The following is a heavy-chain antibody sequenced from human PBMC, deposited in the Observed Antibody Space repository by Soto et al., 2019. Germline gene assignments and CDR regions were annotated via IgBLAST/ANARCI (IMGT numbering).Heavy chain of an antibody. V-gene: IGHV1-69*02. CDR1: GGTFSIYT. J-gene: IGHJ6*03. CDR3: AARSGYYTSYYYMDV. Sequence: ASVKVSCKASGGTFSIYTISWVRQAPGQGLEWIGWIIPIRGIANYAQKLHGRVTITRDKSTSAAYMELSSLRSEDTAIYYCAARSGYYTSYYYMDVWGKGTTVTVSS. CDR2: IIPIRGIA. D-gene: IGHD3-3*01.